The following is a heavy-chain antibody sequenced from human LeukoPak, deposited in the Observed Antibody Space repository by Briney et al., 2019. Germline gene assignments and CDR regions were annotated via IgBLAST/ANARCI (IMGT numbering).Heavy chain of an antibody. D-gene: IGHD5-12*01. Sequence: ASVKVSCKASGYTFTSYYMHWVRQAPGQGLEWMGIINPSGGSTSYAQKFQGRVTMTRDTSTSTVYMELSSLRSEDTAVYYCARDGHSGYGESGMDVWGQGTTVTVSS. V-gene: IGHV1-46*01. CDR1: GYTFTSYY. CDR2: INPSGGST. CDR3: ARDGHSGYGESGMDV. J-gene: IGHJ6*02.